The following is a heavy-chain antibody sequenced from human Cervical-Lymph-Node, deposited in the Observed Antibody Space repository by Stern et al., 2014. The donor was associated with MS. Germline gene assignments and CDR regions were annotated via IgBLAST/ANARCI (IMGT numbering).Heavy chain of an antibody. V-gene: IGHV5-51*03. CDR2: IYPSDSDV. CDR1: GYRFINNW. CDR3: ARWSVACDS. J-gene: IGHJ4*02. Sequence: VQLVQSGAEVRKPGDSLKISCKTSGYRFINNWIAWVRQVPGKGLDWIGLIYPSDSDVRYSPSFQGHVSISVDKSISTAYLQWNSLKASDTGVYYCARWSVACDSWGQGALITVSS.